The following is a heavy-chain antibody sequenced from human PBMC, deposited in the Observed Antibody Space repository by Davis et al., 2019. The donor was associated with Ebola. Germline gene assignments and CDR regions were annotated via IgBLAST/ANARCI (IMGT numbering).Heavy chain of an antibody. D-gene: IGHD3-10*01. CDR3: ASLWFGESYYFDY. V-gene: IGHV4-30-4*01. CDR2: IYYTGNT. Sequence: LRLSCTVAGGSISSGDHYWSWIRQPPGKGLEWIGDIYYTGNTYSTPSLQSRVTISVDKSRNQFSLKLSSMSAADTAVYYCASLWFGESYYFDYWSQGTLVTVSS. J-gene: IGHJ4*02. CDR1: GGSISSGDHY.